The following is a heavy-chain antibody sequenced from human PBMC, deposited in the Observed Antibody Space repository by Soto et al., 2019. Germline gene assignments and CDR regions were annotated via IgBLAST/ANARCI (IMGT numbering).Heavy chain of an antibody. D-gene: IGHD1-26*01. CDR1: GFTFSNYA. CDR3: AKQQMGVIRALDY. V-gene: IGHV3-23*01. CDR2: IRETGNT. J-gene: IGHJ4*02. Sequence: GGSLRLSCAASGFTFSNYAMSWIRQAPGKGLEWVSTIRETGNTYYADSVRGRFATSRDNSENTLYLQMSSLRAEDTAVYYCAKQQMGVIRALDYWGQGTLVTVS.